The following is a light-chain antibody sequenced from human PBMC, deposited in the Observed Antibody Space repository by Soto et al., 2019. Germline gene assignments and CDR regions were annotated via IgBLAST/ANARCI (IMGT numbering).Light chain of an antibody. V-gene: IGKV1-5*01. CDR2: DAF. CDR1: QSLSGW. Sequence: DIQLTQTPSTLSASIGDRVTITCRASQSLSGWLAWYQQTPGKAPKLLISDAFRLESGVPSRFSGSGSGTEFTLTISSLQPDDFATYYCQQYNSYSTFGQGTKVDIK. CDR3: QQYNSYST. J-gene: IGKJ1*01.